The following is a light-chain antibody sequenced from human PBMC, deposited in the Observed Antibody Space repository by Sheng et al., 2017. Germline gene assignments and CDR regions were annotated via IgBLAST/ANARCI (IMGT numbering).Light chain of an antibody. Sequence: DIQMTQSPSTLSASVGDRVTITCRASQSISTWLAWYQQKPGKSPKLLLHAASKLETGVPSRFSGSGSGTDYTLTISGLQPEDFATYYCQQYYDQPPLTFGGGTKVEIK. V-gene: IGKV1-NL1*01. CDR3: QQYYDQPPLT. J-gene: IGKJ4*02. CDR1: QSISTW. CDR2: AAS.